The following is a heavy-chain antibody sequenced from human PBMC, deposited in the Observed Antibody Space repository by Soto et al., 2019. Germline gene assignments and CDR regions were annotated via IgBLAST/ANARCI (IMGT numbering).Heavy chain of an antibody. CDR1: GGSFSGYY. CDR3: ARARPDNYDYVWGSYRPWDS. J-gene: IGHJ4*02. V-gene: IGHV4-34*01. CDR2: INHSGST. D-gene: IGHD3-16*02. Sequence: SETLSLTCAVYGGSFSGYYWSWIRQPPGKGREWIGEINHSGSTNSNPSLKRRVTISVDTSKNQFSLKLSSVTAADKAVYYCARARPDNYDYVWGSYRPWDSWGQGTLVTVSS.